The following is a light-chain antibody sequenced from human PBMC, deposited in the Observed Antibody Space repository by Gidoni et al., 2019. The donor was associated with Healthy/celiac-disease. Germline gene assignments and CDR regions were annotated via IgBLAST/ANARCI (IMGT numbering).Light chain of an antibody. CDR1: NSGIIS. J-gene: IGLJ1*01. V-gene: IGLV3-21*04. Sequence: SYVLTQPPSVSVAPGKTASITCGGNNSGIISVHWYQQKPGQAPVLVIYYDSERPSGIPERFSGSNSGNTATLTISRVEAGDEADYYCQVWDSSSDHFVFGTGTKVTVL. CDR3: QVWDSSSDHFV. CDR2: YDS.